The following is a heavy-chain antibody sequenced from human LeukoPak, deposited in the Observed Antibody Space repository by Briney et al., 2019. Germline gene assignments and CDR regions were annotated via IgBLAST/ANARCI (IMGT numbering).Heavy chain of an antibody. CDR2: IYYSGST. Sequence: PSETLSLTCTVSGGSISSSSYYWGWIRQPPGKGLEWIGSIYYSGSTYYNPSLKSRVTISVDTSKNQFSLKLSSVTAADTAVYYCARDAAYCGGDCYGDYWGQGTLVTVSS. CDR1: GGSISSSSYY. J-gene: IGHJ4*02. D-gene: IGHD2-21*02. V-gene: IGHV4-39*07. CDR3: ARDAAYCGGDCYGDY.